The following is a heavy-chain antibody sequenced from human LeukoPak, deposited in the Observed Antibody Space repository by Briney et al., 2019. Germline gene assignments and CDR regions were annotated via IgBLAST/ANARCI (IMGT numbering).Heavy chain of an antibody. J-gene: IGHJ4*02. CDR2: INSDGITT. Sequence: GGSLRLSCAASGFTFSSYWMHWVRQAPGKGLVWVSHINSDGITTTYADSVKGRFTISRDNAKNTLYLQMNSLRAEDTAVYYCARADEGGAFDYWGQGTLVTVSS. V-gene: IGHV3-74*01. CDR3: ARADEGGAFDY. D-gene: IGHD3-16*01. CDR1: GFTFSSYW.